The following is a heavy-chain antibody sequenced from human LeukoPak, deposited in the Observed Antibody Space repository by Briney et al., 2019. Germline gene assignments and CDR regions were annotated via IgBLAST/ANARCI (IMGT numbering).Heavy chain of an antibody. V-gene: IGHV3-74*03. CDR3: ARDKKSGESSEIDY. D-gene: IGHD3-10*01. J-gene: IGHJ4*02. CDR2: INRDGSTT. CDR1: GFTFSNYW. Sequence: GGSLRLSCAASGFTFSNYWVHWVRQAPGKGLVWVSRINRDGSTTKYADSVKGRFTVSRDNAKSTLNLQMNSLRAEDTAVYYCARDKKSGESSEIDYWGQGTLVTVSS.